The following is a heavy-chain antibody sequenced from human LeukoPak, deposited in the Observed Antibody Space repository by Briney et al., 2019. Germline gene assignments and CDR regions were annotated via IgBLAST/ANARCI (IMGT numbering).Heavy chain of an antibody. Sequence: PGGSLRLSCVTSGFMFTTYAMTWVRQAPGKGLEWVSIISGSGERAYYADSVKGRFTVSRDNSKNTLYLQMKSLRAEDTPVYYCVSQSYSGSDNYYFHYWGQGTLVAVSS. CDR3: VSQSYSGSDNYYFHY. J-gene: IGHJ4*02. CDR1: GFMFTTYA. CDR2: ISGSGERA. D-gene: IGHD1-26*01. V-gene: IGHV3-23*01.